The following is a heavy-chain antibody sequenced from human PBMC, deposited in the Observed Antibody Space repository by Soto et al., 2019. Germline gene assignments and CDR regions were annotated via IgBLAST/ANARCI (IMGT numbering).Heavy chain of an antibody. V-gene: IGHV4-59*01. CDR2: IYYSGST. D-gene: IGHD5-12*01. Sequence: SETLSLTCTVSGGSISSYYWSWIRQPPGKGLEWIGYIYYSGSTNYNPSLKSRVTISVDTSKNQFSLKLSSVTAADTAVYYCAREGGYITFDYWGQGTLVTVSS. CDR3: AREGGYITFDY. J-gene: IGHJ4*02. CDR1: GGSISSYY.